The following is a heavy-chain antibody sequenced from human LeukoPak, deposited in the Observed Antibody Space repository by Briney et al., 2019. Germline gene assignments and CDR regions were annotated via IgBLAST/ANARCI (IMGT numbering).Heavy chain of an antibody. J-gene: IGHJ4*02. CDR2: ISSSSSTI. D-gene: IGHD1-26*01. CDR3: ARAPSGYYSDY. V-gene: IGHV3-48*01. CDR1: GFTFSSYS. Sequence: GGSLRFSCAASGFTFSSYSMNWVRQAPGKGLEWVSYISSSSSTIYYADSVKGRFTISRDNAKNSLYLQMNSLRAEDTAVYYCARAPSGYYSDYWGQGTLVTVSS.